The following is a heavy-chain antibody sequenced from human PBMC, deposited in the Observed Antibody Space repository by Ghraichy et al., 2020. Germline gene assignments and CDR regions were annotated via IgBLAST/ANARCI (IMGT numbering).Heavy chain of an antibody. V-gene: IGHV4-38-2*01. Sequence: SETLSLTCAVSGYSISSGYYWGWIRQPPGKGLEWIGSIYHSGSTYYNPSLKSRVTISVDTSKNQFSLKLSSVTAADTAVYYCARTGDYVSAFDYWGQGTLVTVSS. CDR1: GYSISSGYY. CDR2: IYHSGST. D-gene: IGHD3-16*01. J-gene: IGHJ4*02. CDR3: ARTGDYVSAFDY.